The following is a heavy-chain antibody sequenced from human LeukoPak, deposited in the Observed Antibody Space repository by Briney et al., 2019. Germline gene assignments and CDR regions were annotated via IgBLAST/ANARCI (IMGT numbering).Heavy chain of an antibody. D-gene: IGHD6-13*01. CDR1: GFTFSSYS. V-gene: IGHV3-48*01. J-gene: IGHJ4*02. CDR2: IGSSSTTI. CDR3: ARDLKAYSSSGGVDY. Sequence: GGSLKLSCAASGFTFSSYSMNWVRQAPGKGLEWVSYIGSSSTTIYYADSVKGRFTISRDSARNSLYLQMNSLTAEDTAVYYCARDLKAYSSSGGVDYWGQGTPVTVSS.